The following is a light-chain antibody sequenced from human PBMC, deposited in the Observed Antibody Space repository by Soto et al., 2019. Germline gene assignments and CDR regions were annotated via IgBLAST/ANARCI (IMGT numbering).Light chain of an antibody. CDR1: SSDVGGYNH. Sequence: QSALTQPASVSGSPGQSITISCTGTSSDVGGYNHVSWYQHYPGKAPKLIIYDVTNRPSGVSNRFSGSKSGNTASPTISGLQAEDEADYFCSSYTRSTMYVFGTGTKVTV. CDR3: SSYTRSTMYV. J-gene: IGLJ1*01. V-gene: IGLV2-14*03. CDR2: DVT.